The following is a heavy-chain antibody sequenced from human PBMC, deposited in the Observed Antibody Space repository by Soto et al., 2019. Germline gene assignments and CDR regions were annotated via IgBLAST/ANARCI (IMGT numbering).Heavy chain of an antibody. V-gene: IGHV4-39*07. D-gene: IGHD2-21*01. CDR3: AVSCLACGGFNYYGMDV. CDR1: GDSISSSRYF. CDR2: IYYSGST. J-gene: IGHJ6*02. Sequence: PSETLSITCTVYGDSISSSRYFWGWIRQPTGKGLEWIGSIYYSGSTYYNPSLKSRVTVSVDTSKNQFSLKLSSVTAADTAVYYCAVSCLACGGFNYYGMDVWGQGTTVTVS.